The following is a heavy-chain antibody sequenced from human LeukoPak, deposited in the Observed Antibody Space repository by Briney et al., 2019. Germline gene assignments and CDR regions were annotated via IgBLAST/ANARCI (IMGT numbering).Heavy chain of an antibody. CDR1: GFTVSSNY. Sequence: GSLRLSCAVSGFTVSSNYMGWVRQAPGKGLEWIGYIYYSGSTNYNPSLKSRVTISVDTSKSQFSLKLSSVTAADTAVYYCASSTTVVRVDYWGQRTLVTVSS. CDR2: IYYSGST. D-gene: IGHD4-23*01. V-gene: IGHV4-59*02. J-gene: IGHJ4*02. CDR3: ASSTTVVRVDY.